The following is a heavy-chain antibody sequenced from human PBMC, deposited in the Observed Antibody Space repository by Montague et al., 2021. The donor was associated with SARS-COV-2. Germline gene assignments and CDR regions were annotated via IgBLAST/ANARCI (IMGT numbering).Heavy chain of an antibody. J-gene: IGHJ3*02. D-gene: IGHD3-22*01. Sequence: SETLSLTCTVSGGSISSSSYYWGWIRQPPGKGLEWIGGIYYSGSTYYNPSLKSRVTISVDTSKNQFSLKLSPVTAADTAVYYCARFPTSYYYDSKAAPATPDAFDIWGQGTMVTVSS. CDR1: GGSISSSSYY. V-gene: IGHV4-39*01. CDR2: IYYSGST. CDR3: ARFPTSYYYDSKAAPATPDAFDI.